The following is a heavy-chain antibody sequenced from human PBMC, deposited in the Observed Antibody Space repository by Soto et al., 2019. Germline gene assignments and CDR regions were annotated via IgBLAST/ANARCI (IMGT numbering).Heavy chain of an antibody. Sequence: QVQLVQSGAEVKKPGSSVKVSCKASGGTFSSYAISWVRQAPGQGLEWMGGIIPIFGTANYAQKFQGRVTITADESTSTAYMALSSLRCEDTAVYYCARDDPHYDILTGYYISWGQGTLVTVSS. J-gene: IGHJ4*02. D-gene: IGHD3-9*01. CDR2: IIPIFGTA. V-gene: IGHV1-69*01. CDR3: ARDDPHYDILTGYYIS. CDR1: GGTFSSYA.